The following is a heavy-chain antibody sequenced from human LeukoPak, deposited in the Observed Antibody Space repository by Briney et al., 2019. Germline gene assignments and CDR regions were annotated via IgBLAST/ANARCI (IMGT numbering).Heavy chain of an antibody. V-gene: IGHV1-2*02. CDR1: GYTFTGYC. CDR3: ARGIVGATRAPYYFDY. Sequence: ASVKVSCKASGYTFTGYCMHWVRQAPGQGLEWMGWVNPNSGGTNYAQKFQGRVTMTRDTSISTAYMELSRLRSDDTAVYYCARGIVGATRAPYYFDYWGQGTLVTVSS. J-gene: IGHJ4*02. D-gene: IGHD1-26*01. CDR2: VNPNSGGT.